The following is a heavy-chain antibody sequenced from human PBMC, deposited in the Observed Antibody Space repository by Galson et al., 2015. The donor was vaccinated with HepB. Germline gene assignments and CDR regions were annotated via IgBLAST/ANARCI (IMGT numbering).Heavy chain of an antibody. Sequence: SLRLSCAASGFTFSSYVMNWVRQAPGEGLDWVSTLSASGGSTYYADSVKGRFTISRDNSKNTVYLQMNSLRGEDTAVYYCAKARVAMVRGVIIDDYDAFDIWGQGTMVIVSS. CDR2: LSASGGST. J-gene: IGHJ3*02. CDR3: AKARVAMVRGVIIDDYDAFDI. D-gene: IGHD3-10*01. CDR1: GFTFSSYV. V-gene: IGHV3-23*01.